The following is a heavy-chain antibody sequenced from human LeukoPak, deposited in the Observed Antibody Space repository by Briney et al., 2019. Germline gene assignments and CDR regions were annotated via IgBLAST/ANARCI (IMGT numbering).Heavy chain of an antibody. J-gene: IGHJ4*02. Sequence: ASVKVSCKASGYTFTGYYMHWVRQAPGQGLEWMGWINPSSGGTNYAQKFQGRVTMTRDTSISTAYMELSRLRSDDTAVYYCARGTEQLVRYWGQGTLVTVSS. D-gene: IGHD6-6*01. V-gene: IGHV1-2*02. CDR2: INPSSGGT. CDR1: GYTFTGYY. CDR3: ARGTEQLVRY.